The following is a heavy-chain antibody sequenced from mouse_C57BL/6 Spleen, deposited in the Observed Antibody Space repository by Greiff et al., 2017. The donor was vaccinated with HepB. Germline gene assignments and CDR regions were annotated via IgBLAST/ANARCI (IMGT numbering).Heavy chain of an antibody. CDR1: GYTFTDYY. J-gene: IGHJ2*01. CDR3: ARSKVPYFDY. Sequence: VQLQQSGAELVRPGASVKLSCKASGYTFTDYYINWVKQRPGQGLEWIARIYPGSGNTYYNEKFKGKATLTAEKSSSTAYMQLSSLTSEDSAVYFCARSKVPYFDYWGQGTTLTVSS. V-gene: IGHV1-76*01. D-gene: IGHD1-3*01. CDR2: IYPGSGNT.